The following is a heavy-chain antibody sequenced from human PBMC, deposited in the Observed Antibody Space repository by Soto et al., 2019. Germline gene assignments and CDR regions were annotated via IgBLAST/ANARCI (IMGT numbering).Heavy chain of an antibody. CDR3: ANSYCGGDCYSPFDS. V-gene: IGHV1-69*01. CDR1: GGIFSSYA. Sequence: QVQLVQSGAEVRKPGSAVKVSCKASGGIFSSYAISWVRQVPGQGLEWMGGIIPIFKTPNYAQKFQGRVMITADESTSTAYMELSSLTSEDTAMYYCANSYCGGDCYSPFDSWGQGTLVTVSS. CDR2: IIPIFKTP. J-gene: IGHJ4*02. D-gene: IGHD2-21*02.